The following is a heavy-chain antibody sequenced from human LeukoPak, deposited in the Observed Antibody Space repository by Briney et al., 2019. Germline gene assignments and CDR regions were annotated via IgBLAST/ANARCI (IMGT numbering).Heavy chain of an antibody. CDR2: ITGSGAGT. J-gene: IGHJ3*01. CDR1: GFTFDDYA. V-gene: IGHV3-23*01. D-gene: IGHD4-17*01. Sequence: GGSLRLSCAASGFTFDDYAMHWVRQAPGKGLEWVSSITGSGAGTSYADSVKGRFTVSRDNSKNTLYLQTNSLRAEDTAVYYCAKDPNGDYVGAFDFWGQGTMVTVSS. CDR3: AKDPNGDYVGAFDF.